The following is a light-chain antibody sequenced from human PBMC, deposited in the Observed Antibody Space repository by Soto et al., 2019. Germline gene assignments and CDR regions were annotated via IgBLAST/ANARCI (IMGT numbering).Light chain of an antibody. CDR3: QQYNNWPSIT. CDR2: DAS. Sequence: EILMTQSPATLSVSPGERVTFSCRASQSVSYYLAWYQQKPGQAPRLLIYDASTRATGIPARFSGSGSGTEFTLTISSLQSEDFAVYYCQQYNNWPSITFGQGTRLEIK. V-gene: IGKV3-15*01. CDR1: QSVSYY. J-gene: IGKJ5*01.